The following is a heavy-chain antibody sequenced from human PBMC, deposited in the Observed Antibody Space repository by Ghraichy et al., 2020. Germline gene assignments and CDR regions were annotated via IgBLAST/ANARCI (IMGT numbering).Heavy chain of an antibody. Sequence: SETLSLTCAVYGGSFSGYYWSWIRQPPGKGLEWIGEINHRGSTNYNPSLKSRVTISVDTSKNQFSLKLSSVTAADTAVYYCVGYCSSTSCYKWFYMDVWGKGTTVTVSS. V-gene: IGHV4-34*01. CDR3: VGYCSSTSCYKWFYMDV. D-gene: IGHD2-2*02. J-gene: IGHJ6*03. CDR2: INHRGST. CDR1: GGSFSGYY.